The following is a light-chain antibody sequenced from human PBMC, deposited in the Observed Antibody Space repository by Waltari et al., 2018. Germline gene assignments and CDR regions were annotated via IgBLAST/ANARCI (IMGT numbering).Light chain of an antibody. Sequence: EIVLTQSPGTLSLSPGKRATLSCRASQTVRTTYLAWYLQKPGQAPTLLIYGASSRATGIPDRFSGSGSGTDFSLTISSLEPEDFAVYYCQQYDISPLTFGGGTKVEIK. CDR3: QQYDISPLT. CDR1: QTVRTTY. J-gene: IGKJ4*01. CDR2: GAS. V-gene: IGKV3-20*01.